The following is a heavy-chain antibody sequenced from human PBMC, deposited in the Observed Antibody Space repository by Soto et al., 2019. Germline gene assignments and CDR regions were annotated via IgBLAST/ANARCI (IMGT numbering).Heavy chain of an antibody. J-gene: IGHJ4*02. Sequence: SETLSLTCTVSGGSTSSYYWSWIRQTPGKGLEWIGYIYYSGSTNYNPSLKSRVTISVDTSKNQFSLKLSSVTAADSAVYYCARDRSSGWYRDFDYWGQGTLVTVSS. V-gene: IGHV4-59*01. CDR1: GGSTSSYY. CDR2: IYYSGST. CDR3: ARDRSSGWYRDFDY. D-gene: IGHD6-19*01.